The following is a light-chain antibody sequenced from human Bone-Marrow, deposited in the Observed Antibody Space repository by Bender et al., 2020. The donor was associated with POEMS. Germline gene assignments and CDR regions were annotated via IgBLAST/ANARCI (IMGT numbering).Light chain of an antibody. CDR1: SSDVGGYKY. V-gene: IGLV2-14*01. CDR3: SSYTSSSTLA. CDR2: DVS. Sequence: QSALTQPASVSGSPGQSITISCTGTSSDVGGYKYVSWYQQHPGKAPKLMIYDVSYRPSGVSNRFSGSKSGNTASLTISGLQAEDEADYYCSSYTSSSTLAFGTGTKVTVL. J-gene: IGLJ1*01.